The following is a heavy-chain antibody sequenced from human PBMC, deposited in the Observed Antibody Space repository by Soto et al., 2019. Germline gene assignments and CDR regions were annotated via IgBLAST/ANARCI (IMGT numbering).Heavy chain of an antibody. V-gene: IGHV4-34*01. J-gene: IGHJ4*02. CDR2: INPSGSI. CDR1: GGSFSGYH. Sequence: VQLQQWGAGLLKPSETLSLTCAVYGGSFSGYHWSWFRQPPGKGLEWIGEINPSGSINYNPSLKSRVTISVDTSKNQFSLNLSSVTAADTAVYYCATFLGATTVTRGSPRDYWGQGTLVTVSS. D-gene: IGHD4-4*01. CDR3: ATFLGATTVTRGSPRDY.